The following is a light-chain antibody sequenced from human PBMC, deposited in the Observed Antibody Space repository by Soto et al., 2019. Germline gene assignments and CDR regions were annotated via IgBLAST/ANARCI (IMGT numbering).Light chain of an antibody. Sequence: DIQLTQSPSFLSASVGDKVTITCRASQVISSSLAWYQQNPGKAPKLLIYAASTLQSGVPSRFSGSGSGTEFTLTISSLQPEDFATYYCQQLNSYPLTFGGGAKVEI. CDR2: AAS. V-gene: IGKV1-9*01. CDR3: QQLNSYPLT. J-gene: IGKJ4*01. CDR1: QVISSS.